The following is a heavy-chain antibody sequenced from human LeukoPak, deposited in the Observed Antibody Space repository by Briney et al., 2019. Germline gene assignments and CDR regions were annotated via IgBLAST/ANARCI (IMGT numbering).Heavy chain of an antibody. J-gene: IGHJ4*02. CDR3: AKEWLRFDY. CDR2: NSGSGAST. D-gene: IGHD5-12*01. CDR1: GFTFSSFA. V-gene: IGHV3-23*01. Sequence: GGSLRLSCAASGFTFSSFAMSWVRQAPGKGLEWVSTNSGSGASTYYADSVKGRFTISRDNSKNTLSLQMNSLRAEDTALYYCAKEWLRFDYWGQGTLVTVSS.